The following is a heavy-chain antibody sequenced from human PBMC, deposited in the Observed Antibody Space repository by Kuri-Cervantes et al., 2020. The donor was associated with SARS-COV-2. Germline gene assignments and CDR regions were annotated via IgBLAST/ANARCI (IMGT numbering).Heavy chain of an antibody. J-gene: IGHJ5*02. CDR3: ARDLIAARPEVFDP. D-gene: IGHD6-6*01. CDR1: GYTFSSYG. V-gene: IGHV1-18*01. Sequence: ASVKVSCKASGYTFSSYGISWVRQAPGQGLEWMGWISTYNGNTNYAQKFQGRVTITADESTSTAYMELSSLRSEDTAVYYCARDLIAARPEVFDPWGQGTLVTVSS. CDR2: ISTYNGNT.